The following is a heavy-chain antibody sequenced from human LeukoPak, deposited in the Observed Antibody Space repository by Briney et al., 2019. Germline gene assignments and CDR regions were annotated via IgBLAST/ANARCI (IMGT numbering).Heavy chain of an antibody. CDR3: AKADCTSTSCFLIDY. CDR2: ISGSGGST. CDR1: GFTFSSYA. Sequence: GGSLRLSCAASGFTFSSYAMSWVRQAPGKGLEWVSAISGSGGSTYYADSVKGQSTISRDNSKNTLYLQMNSLRAEDTAVYYCAKADCTSTSCFLIDYWGQGTLVTVSS. D-gene: IGHD2-2*01. V-gene: IGHV3-23*01. J-gene: IGHJ4*02.